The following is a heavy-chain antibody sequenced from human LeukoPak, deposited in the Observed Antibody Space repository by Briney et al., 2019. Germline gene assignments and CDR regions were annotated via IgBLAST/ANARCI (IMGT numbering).Heavy chain of an antibody. D-gene: IGHD5-18*01. CDR3: ARTRGYSYGYGY. CDR1: GFTFSDYY. J-gene: IGHJ4*02. CDR2: ISSSSSYT. Sequence: GGSLRLSCAASGFTFSDYYMSWIRQAPGKGLAGVSYISSSSSYTNYADSVKGRFTISRDNAKNSLYLQMNSLRAEDTAVYYCARTRGYSYGYGYWGQGTLVTVSS. V-gene: IGHV3-11*06.